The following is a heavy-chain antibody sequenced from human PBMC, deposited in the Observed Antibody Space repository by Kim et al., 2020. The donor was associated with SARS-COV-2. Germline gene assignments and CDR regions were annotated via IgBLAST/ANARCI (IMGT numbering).Heavy chain of an antibody. CDR2: INPSGGST. CDR3: ARDPYSSGWPYGMDV. CDR1: GYTFTSYY. V-gene: IGHV1-46*01. Sequence: ASVKVSCKASGYTFTSYYMHWVRQAPGQGLEWMGIINPSGGSTSYAQKFQGRATMTRDTSTSTVYMELSSLRSEDTAVYYCARDPYSSGWPYGMDVWGQGTTVTVSS. D-gene: IGHD6-19*01. J-gene: IGHJ6*02.